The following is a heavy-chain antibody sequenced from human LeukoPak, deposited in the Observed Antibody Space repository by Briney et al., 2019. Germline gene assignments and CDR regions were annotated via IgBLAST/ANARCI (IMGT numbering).Heavy chain of an antibody. D-gene: IGHD3-3*01. CDR1: GFTFRDYY. CDR3: AKDYKRGLRFLEWLFFPDY. Sequence: GGSLRLSCAASGFTFRDYYMHWVRQAPGKGLEWISYISNNGDTIYYADSVKGRFTISRDNAKNSLFLQMNSLSAEDTAVYYCAKDYKRGLRFLEWLFFPDYWGQGTLVTVSS. J-gene: IGHJ4*02. V-gene: IGHV3-11*01. CDR2: ISNNGDTI.